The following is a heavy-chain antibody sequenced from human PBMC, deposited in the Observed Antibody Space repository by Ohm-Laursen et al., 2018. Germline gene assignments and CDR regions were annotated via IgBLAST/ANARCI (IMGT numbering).Heavy chain of an antibody. CDR2: INSRGDLR. V-gene: IGHV3-23*01. Sequence: SLRLSCSASGFNFSNYAMNWVRQAPGKGLEWVSGINSRGDLRYYADSVKGRFTISRDNAKNTLYLQMNSLRAEDTAVYYCASEAKPDAFDIWGQGTLVTVSS. CDR3: ASEAKPDAFDI. J-gene: IGHJ3*02. CDR1: GFNFSNYA.